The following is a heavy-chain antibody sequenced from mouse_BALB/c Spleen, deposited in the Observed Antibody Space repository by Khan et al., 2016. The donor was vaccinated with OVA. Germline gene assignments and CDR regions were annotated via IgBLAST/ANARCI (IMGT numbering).Heavy chain of an antibody. Sequence: QVQLKESGPGLVAPSQSLSITCTVSGFSLSNYGVHWVRQPPGKGLEWLGVIWTGGITNYNSALMSRLSISKDKSKSQVFLKMNRLQNDDTAIYYCARSYDYDVGGFAYWGQGTLVTVST. CDR2: IWTGGIT. CDR3: ARSYDYDVGGFAY. CDR1: GFSLSNYG. J-gene: IGHJ3*01. D-gene: IGHD2-4*01. V-gene: IGHV2-9*02.